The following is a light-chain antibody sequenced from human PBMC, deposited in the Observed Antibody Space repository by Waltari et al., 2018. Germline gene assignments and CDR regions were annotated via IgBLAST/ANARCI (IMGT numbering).Light chain of an antibody. V-gene: IGKV1-5*03. CDR3: QQYNTYPWT. CDR1: ERISRW. Sequence: DIQMTQSPSTLSASVGDRVTITCRASERISRWLASYQQKPGMAPKLLIYQASSLEDGVPSRFSGSGFETEFSLSISSLQPEDFTTYYCQQYNTYPWTFGQGTKVEIK. J-gene: IGKJ1*01. CDR2: QAS.